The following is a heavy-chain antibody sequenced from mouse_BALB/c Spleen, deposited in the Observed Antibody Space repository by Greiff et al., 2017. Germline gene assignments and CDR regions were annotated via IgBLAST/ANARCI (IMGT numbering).Heavy chain of an antibody. CDR1: GDSITSGY. J-gene: IGHJ2*01. D-gene: IGHD1-1*01. V-gene: IGHV3-8*02. CDR2: ISYSGST. Sequence: DVQLQESGPSLVKPSQTLSLTCSVTGDSITSGYWNWIRKFPGNKLEYMGYISYSGSTYYNPSLKSRISITRDTSKNQYYLQLNSVTTEDTATYYCARLNDGSSYGYFDYWGQGTTLTVSS. CDR3: ARLNDGSSYGYFDY.